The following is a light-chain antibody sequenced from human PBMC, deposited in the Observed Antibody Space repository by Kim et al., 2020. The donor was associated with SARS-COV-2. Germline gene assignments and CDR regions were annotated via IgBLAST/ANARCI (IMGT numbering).Light chain of an antibody. Sequence: ASVGDRVTITCGASQDISNYLVWYQQRPGKAPKLLIYAASGLRSGVPSRFVGSGSGTDFTLTITSLQPEDVATYYCQKYDSAPWTFGQGTKVDIK. J-gene: IGKJ1*01. CDR1: QDISNY. V-gene: IGKV1-27*01. CDR3: QKYDSAPWT. CDR2: AAS.